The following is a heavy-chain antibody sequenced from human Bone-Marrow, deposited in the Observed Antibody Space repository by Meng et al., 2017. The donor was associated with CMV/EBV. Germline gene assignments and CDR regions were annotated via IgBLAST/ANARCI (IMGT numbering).Heavy chain of an antibody. V-gene: IGHV3-23*01. CDR3: ARDLAGRDDY. J-gene: IGHJ4*02. D-gene: IGHD3-10*01. Sequence: GGSLRLSCVVSEFTFRRNAMSWVRQAPGKGLEWVSTMGPRGKSAYYADSVRGRFAISRDNSRNSLNLQMNNLRVEDTAEYYCARDLAGRDDYWGPGTLVTVSS. CDR1: EFTFRRNA. CDR2: MGPRGKSA.